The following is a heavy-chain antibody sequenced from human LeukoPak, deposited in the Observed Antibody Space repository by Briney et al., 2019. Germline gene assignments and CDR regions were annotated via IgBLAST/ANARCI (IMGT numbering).Heavy chain of an antibody. CDR2: ISWNSGII. CDR3: TKDSVAMVTTSDY. D-gene: IGHD5-18*01. V-gene: IGHV3-9*01. CDR1: GFTFHDYA. J-gene: IGHJ4*02. Sequence: GGSLRLSCAASGFTFHDYAMHWVRQAPGKGLEWVSGISWNSGIIGYADSVKGRFTTSRDNAKNSLYLQMNSLRPEDTALYYCTKDSVAMVTTSDYWGQGTLVTVSS.